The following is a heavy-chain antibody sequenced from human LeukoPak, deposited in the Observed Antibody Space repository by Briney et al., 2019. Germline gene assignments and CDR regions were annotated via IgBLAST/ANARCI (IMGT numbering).Heavy chain of an antibody. CDR1: GGSISSYY. D-gene: IGHD3-10*01. CDR2: IYYSGST. CDR3: AGSHHGTFDY. J-gene: IGHJ4*02. V-gene: IGHV4-59*08. Sequence: SETLSLTCTVSGGSISSYYWSWIRQPPGKGLEWIGYIYYSGSTNYNPSLKSRVTISVDTSKNQFSLKLSSVTAADTAVYYCAGSHHGTFDYWGQGTLATVSS.